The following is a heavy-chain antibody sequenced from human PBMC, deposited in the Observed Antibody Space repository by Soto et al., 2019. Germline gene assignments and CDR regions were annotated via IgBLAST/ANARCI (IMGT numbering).Heavy chain of an antibody. J-gene: IGHJ4*02. CDR1: GFTFSNAW. D-gene: IGHD3-10*01. CDR2: IKSKTDGGTT. Sequence: GGSLRLSCAASGFTFSNAWMSWVRQAPGKGLEWVGRIKSKTDGGTTDYAAPVKGRFTISRDDSKNTLYLQMNSLKTEDTAVYYCTTCPSPPYYALRNWGQGTLVTVSS. CDR3: TTCPSPPYYALRN. V-gene: IGHV3-15*01.